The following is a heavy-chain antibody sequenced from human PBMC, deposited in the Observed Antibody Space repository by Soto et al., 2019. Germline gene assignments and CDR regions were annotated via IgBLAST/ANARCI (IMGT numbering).Heavy chain of an antibody. CDR3: ATVGYCSSTSCQTRYYYYGMDV. Sequence: GGSLRLSCAASGFTFSDYSMNWVRQAPGKGLEWVSYISGSGSDIYYADSVKGRFTISRDNAKNSLFLQMNSLRAEDTAVYYCATVGYCSSTSCQTRYYYYGMDVWGQGTTVTVSS. CDR1: GFTFSDYS. D-gene: IGHD2-2*03. J-gene: IGHJ6*02. V-gene: IGHV3-11*01. CDR2: ISGSGSDI.